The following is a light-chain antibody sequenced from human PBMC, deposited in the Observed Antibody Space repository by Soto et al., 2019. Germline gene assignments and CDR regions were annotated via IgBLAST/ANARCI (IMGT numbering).Light chain of an antibody. CDR2: GVS. V-gene: IGKV3-20*01. J-gene: IGKJ5*01. Sequence: EIVLTQSPGTLSLSPGERATLSCRASQSVRNNNLNWYQQKAGQAPRLLIYGVSSRASGIPDRFFGSGSGTDFTLTINRLEPEDFAVYYCQQYANSPITFGQGTRLENK. CDR3: QQYANSPIT. CDR1: QSVRNNN.